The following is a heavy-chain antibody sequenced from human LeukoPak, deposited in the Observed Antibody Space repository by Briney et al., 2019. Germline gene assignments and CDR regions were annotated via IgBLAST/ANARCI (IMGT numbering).Heavy chain of an antibody. D-gene: IGHD3-22*01. CDR1: GGTFSSYA. V-gene: IGHV1-69*05. CDR3: AREADDSSGGPVDY. J-gene: IGHJ4*02. CDR2: IIPIFGTA. Sequence: GASVKVSCKASGGTFSSYAISWVRQAPGQGLEWMGGIIPIFGTANYAQKLQGRVTMTTDTSTSTAYMELRSLRSDDTAVYYCAREADDSSGGPVDYWGQGTLVIVSS.